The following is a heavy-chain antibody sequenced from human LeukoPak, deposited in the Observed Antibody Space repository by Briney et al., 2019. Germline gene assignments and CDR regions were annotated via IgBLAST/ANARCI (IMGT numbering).Heavy chain of an antibody. D-gene: IGHD6-13*01. Sequence: GGSLRLSCAASGFTFSIYAMSWVRQAPGKGLEWVSFISGSGGSTYYADSVKGRFTISRDNSKNTLYLQMNSLRAEDTAVYYCAKAPPGPYSTPYYFDYWGQGTLVTVSS. V-gene: IGHV3-23*01. CDR2: ISGSGGST. J-gene: IGHJ4*02. CDR1: GFTFSIYA. CDR3: AKAPPGPYSTPYYFDY.